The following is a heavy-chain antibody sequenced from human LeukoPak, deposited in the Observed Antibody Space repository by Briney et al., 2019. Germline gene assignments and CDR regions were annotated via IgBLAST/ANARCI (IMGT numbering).Heavy chain of an antibody. J-gene: IGHJ3*02. CDR2: ISGSGGST. V-gene: IGHV3-23*01. CDR3: AKDQSGSYFGDAFDI. CDR1: GFTFSSYA. D-gene: IGHD1-26*01. Sequence: GGSLRLSCAASGFTFSSYAMSWVRQAPGKGLDWVSAISGSGGSTYYADSVKGRFTISRDNSKNTLYLQMNSLRAEDTAVYYCAKDQSGSYFGDAFDIWGQGTMVTVSS.